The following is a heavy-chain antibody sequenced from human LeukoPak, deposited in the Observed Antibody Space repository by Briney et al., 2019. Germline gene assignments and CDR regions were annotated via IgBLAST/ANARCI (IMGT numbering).Heavy chain of an antibody. CDR2: INTNTGNP. CDR3: ARRDHSGSYQISPGDFDY. D-gene: IGHD1-26*01. CDR1: GYTFTSYA. Sequence: ASVRVSCKASGYTFTSYAMNWVRQAPGQGLEWMGWINTNTGNPTYAQGFTGRFVFSLDTSVSTAYLQISSLKAEDTAMYYCARRDHSGSYQISPGDFDYWGQGTLVTVSS. J-gene: IGHJ4*02. V-gene: IGHV7-4-1*02.